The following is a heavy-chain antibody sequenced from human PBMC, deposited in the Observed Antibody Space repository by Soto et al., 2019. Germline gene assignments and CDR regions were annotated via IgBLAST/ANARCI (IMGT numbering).Heavy chain of an antibody. J-gene: IGHJ4*02. CDR1: GYTFTSYG. V-gene: IGHV1-18*01. Sequence: QVQLVQSGAEVKKPGASVKVSCKASGYTFTSYGISWVRQAPGQGLEWMGWINPYNGNTQYAVQFSGRVTVTADTSTTTSFLEVTSLTSDDAAVFYFARVGVGLAAPGVWPHWGQGTLVTASS. CDR2: INPYNGNT. D-gene: IGHD6-13*01. CDR3: ARVGVGLAAPGVWPH.